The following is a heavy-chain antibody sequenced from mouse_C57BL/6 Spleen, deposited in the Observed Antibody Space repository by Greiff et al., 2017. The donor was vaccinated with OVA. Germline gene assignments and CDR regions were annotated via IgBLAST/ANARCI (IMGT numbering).Heavy chain of an antibody. CDR3: ARAPYYYGSSYGYFDV. Sequence: EVKLVESEGGLVQPGSSMKLSCTASGFTFSDYYMAWVRQVPEKGLEWVANINYDGSSTYYLDSLKSRFIISRDNAKNILYLQMSSLKSEDTATYYGARAPYYYGSSYGYFDVWGTGTTVTVSS. J-gene: IGHJ1*03. V-gene: IGHV5-16*01. D-gene: IGHD1-1*01. CDR2: INYDGSST. CDR1: GFTFSDYY.